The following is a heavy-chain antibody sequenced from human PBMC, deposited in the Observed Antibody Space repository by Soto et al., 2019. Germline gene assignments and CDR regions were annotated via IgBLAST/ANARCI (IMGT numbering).Heavy chain of an antibody. V-gene: IGHV1-18*01. D-gene: IGHD2-15*01. CDR3: ARDGPLGYCSGGSCYLTRNDAFDI. Sequence: QVQLVQSGAEVKKPGASVKVSCKASGYTFTSYGISWVRQAPGQGLEWMGWVSAYNGNTNYAQKLQGRVTMTTDTSTSTAYMELRSLRSDDTAVYYCARDGPLGYCSGGSCYLTRNDAFDIWGQGTMVTVSS. CDR2: VSAYNGNT. CDR1: GYTFTSYG. J-gene: IGHJ3*02.